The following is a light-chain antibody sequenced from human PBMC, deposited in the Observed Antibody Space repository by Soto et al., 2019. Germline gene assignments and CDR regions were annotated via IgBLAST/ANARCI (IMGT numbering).Light chain of an antibody. J-gene: IGKJ1*01. CDR2: GAS. Sequence: EIVMTQSPATLSVSPGEGATLSCRASQSVSSNLAWYQQKPGQAPRLLIYGASTRATGIPARFSGSGSGTEFTLTISSLQSEDFALYHCQHYNNSLRSWTFGQGTKVDIK. CDR3: QHYNNSLRSWT. CDR1: QSVSSN. V-gene: IGKV3-15*01.